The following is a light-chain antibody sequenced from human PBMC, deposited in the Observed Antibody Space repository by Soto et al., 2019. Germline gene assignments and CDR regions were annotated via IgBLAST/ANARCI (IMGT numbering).Light chain of an antibody. CDR1: QSVSSY. CDR2: DAS. Sequence: EIVLTQSPATLSLSPGERATLSCRASQSVSSYLAWYQQKPGQAPRLLIYDASNSATGIPARFSGSGSGTDFTITSSSLEPEDFAVYYCQERSNWPPYNFGQGTKLEIK. J-gene: IGKJ2*01. CDR3: QERSNWPPYN. V-gene: IGKV3-11*01.